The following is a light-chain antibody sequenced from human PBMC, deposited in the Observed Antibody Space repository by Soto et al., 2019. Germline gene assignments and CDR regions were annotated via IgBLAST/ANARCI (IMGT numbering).Light chain of an antibody. CDR3: QQRGNWPQT. CDR1: QSVRSY. CDR2: AAF. V-gene: IGKV3-11*01. J-gene: IGKJ3*01. Sequence: EIVLTQSPATLALSPGERATLSGRASQSVRSYLAWYQHNPDKTPRLLISAAFNRATGIPARFSGSGSGTDFTLTISSLEPEDFAVYYCQQRGNWPQTFGPGTKVDIK.